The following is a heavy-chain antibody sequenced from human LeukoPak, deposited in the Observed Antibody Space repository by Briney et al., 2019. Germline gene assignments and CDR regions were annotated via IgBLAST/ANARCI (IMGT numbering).Heavy chain of an antibody. CDR3: AKYVVVPAATVDY. CDR2: ITSSSSYI. V-gene: IGHV3-21*04. D-gene: IGHD2-2*01. CDR1: GFTFSSYS. J-gene: IGHJ4*02. Sequence: GGSLRLSCAASGFTFSSYSMHWVRQAPGKGLEWVSSITSSSSYIYYADSVKGRFTISRDNAKNSLYLQMNSLRAEDTAVYYCAKYVVVPAATVDYWGQGTLVTVSS.